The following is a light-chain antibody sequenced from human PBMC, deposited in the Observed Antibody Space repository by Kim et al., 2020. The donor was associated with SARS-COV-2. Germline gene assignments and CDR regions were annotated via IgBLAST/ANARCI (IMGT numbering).Light chain of an antibody. V-gene: IGLV1-40*01. CDR3: QSYDSSMSGYV. CDR1: SSNLEAGYD. J-gene: IGLJ1*01. Sequence: QSVLTQPPSVSGAPGQRVTISCTGSSSNLEAGYDAHWYQQLPRKAPKLLIYGNINRPSGVPDRFSGSKSGSSASLAITGLQPEDAADYYCQSYDSSMSGYVFGTGTKVTVL. CDR2: GNI.